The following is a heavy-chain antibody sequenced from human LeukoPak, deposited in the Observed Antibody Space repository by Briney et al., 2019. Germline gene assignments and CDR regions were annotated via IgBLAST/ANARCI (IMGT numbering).Heavy chain of an antibody. CDR1: GGSFSGYY. CDR2: INHSGST. CDR3: ARGKDDYVWGSHPRDFDY. J-gene: IGHJ4*02. Sequence: SETLSLTCAVYGGSFSGYYWRWIRQPPGKGLEWMGEINHSGSTNYNPSLKSRGTISVDTSKNQFSLKLSSVTAADTAVYYCARGKDDYVWGSHPRDFDYWGQGTLVTVSS. D-gene: IGHD3-16*01. V-gene: IGHV4-34*01.